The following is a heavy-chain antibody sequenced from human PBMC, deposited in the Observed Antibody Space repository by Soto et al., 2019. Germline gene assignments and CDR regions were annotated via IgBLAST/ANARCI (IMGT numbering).Heavy chain of an antibody. Sequence: ASVKVSCKASGYTFTSYYMHWVRQAPGQGLEWMGIINPSGGSTSYAQKFQGRVTMTRDTSTSQVYMELSSLRSEDTAVYYCARDQSPSSGWPGMDVWGQGTTVTVSS. D-gene: IGHD6-19*01. CDR2: INPSGGST. J-gene: IGHJ6*02. CDR3: ARDQSPSSGWPGMDV. CDR1: GYTFTSYY. V-gene: IGHV1-46*01.